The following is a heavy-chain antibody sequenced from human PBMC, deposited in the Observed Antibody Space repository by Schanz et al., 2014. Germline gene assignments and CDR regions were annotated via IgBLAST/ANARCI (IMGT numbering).Heavy chain of an antibody. Sequence: QVQLQQWGAGLLKPSETLSLICVINGGSFSAYHWSWLRQSPGKGPEWIGEISHDGTTNYNPSLKSRVTISGDTSKNQFSLNLTSVTAADTAVYYCATVSYDFWSGKDYYSFHMDVWGKGTTVTVSS. V-gene: IGHV4-34*02. D-gene: IGHD3-3*01. J-gene: IGHJ6*03. CDR1: GGSFSAYH. CDR2: ISHDGTT. CDR3: ATVSYDFWSGKDYYSFHMDV.